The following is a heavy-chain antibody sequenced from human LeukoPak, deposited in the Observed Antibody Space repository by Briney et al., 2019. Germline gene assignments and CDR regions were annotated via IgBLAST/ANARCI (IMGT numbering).Heavy chain of an antibody. CDR3: ARGGPFPSSSSSREYYLDY. CDR2: ISIYNGNP. V-gene: IGHV1-18*01. D-gene: IGHD6-6*01. CDR1: RYDFINYG. J-gene: IGHJ4*02. Sequence: ASVKVSCMPSRYDFINYGISWVRPAPGQGLEWMGWISIYNGNPDYKHQARVTMTTDTSTSPAYMELRSLRSDDTAVYYCARGGPFPSSSSSREYYLDYWGQGTLVTVSS.